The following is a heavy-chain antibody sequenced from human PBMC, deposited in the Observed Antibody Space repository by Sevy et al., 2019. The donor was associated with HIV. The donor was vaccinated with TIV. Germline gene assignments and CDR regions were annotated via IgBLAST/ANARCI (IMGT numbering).Heavy chain of an antibody. D-gene: IGHD6-13*01. Sequence: GGSLRLSCAASGFTFSSYWMTWVRQAPGKGLEWVANIKRDGSKKYYVDSVKGRFTISRDNAKNSVYLQMNSLRAEDTAVYYCAREIAAAGSYWGQGTLVTVSS. V-gene: IGHV3-7*01. J-gene: IGHJ4*02. CDR1: GFTFSSYW. CDR2: IKRDGSKK. CDR3: AREIAAAGSY.